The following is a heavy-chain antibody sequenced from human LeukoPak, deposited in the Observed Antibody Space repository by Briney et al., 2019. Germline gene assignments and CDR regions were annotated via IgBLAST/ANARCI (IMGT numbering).Heavy chain of an antibody. CDR2: IKQDGSEK. Sequence: PGGSLRLSCAASGFTFSSYWMSWVRQAPGKGLEWVANIKQDGSEKYYVDSVKGRFTISRDNAKNSLYLQMNSLRAEDTAVYYCAKDLSAAAGTMDVWGQGTTVTVSS. CDR3: AKDLSAAAGTMDV. CDR1: GFTFSSYW. J-gene: IGHJ6*02. V-gene: IGHV3-7*01. D-gene: IGHD6-13*01.